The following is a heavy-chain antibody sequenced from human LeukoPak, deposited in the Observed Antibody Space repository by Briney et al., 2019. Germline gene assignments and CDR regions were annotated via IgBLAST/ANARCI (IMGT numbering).Heavy chain of an antibody. J-gene: IGHJ4*02. D-gene: IGHD2-2*01. CDR2: TYYRSKWYN. Sequence: SHTLSLTCALSGDSVSSNSAAWNWIRQSPSRGLEWLGRTYYRSKWYNDYAVSVKSRITINPDTSKNQFSLQLNSVTPEDTAVYYCARDSLVVPAAIPFDYWGQGTLVTVSS. V-gene: IGHV6-1*01. CDR1: GDSVSSNSAA. CDR3: ARDSLVVPAAIPFDY.